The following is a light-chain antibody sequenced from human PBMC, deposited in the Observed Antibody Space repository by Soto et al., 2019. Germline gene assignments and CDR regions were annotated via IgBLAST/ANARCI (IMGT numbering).Light chain of an antibody. V-gene: IGKV3-11*01. CDR1: QRVSSY. Sequence: EILLTQSPATLSLSPGERATLSCRASQRVSSYLAWYQQKPGQAPRLLIYDASNRATGIPARFSGSGSGTDFTLPISSLEPEDFAVYYCQHPSNWPPYTFGQGTKLEIK. CDR2: DAS. CDR3: QHPSNWPPYT. J-gene: IGKJ2*01.